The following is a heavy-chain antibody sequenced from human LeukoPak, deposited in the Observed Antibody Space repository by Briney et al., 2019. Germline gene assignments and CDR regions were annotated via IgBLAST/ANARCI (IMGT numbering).Heavy chain of an antibody. Sequence: ASVKVTCKASGGTFSTYAISWVRQAPGQGLEWMGWIGTKNGNSNYAQKFWGRVTMATDTSTSTVYMELRSLGSDDTAVYYCSRDYRHIPDYWGQGTLVTVSS. CDR2: IGTKNGNS. CDR3: SRDYRHIPDY. D-gene: IGHD2-21*01. V-gene: IGHV1-18*01. CDR1: GGTFSTYA. J-gene: IGHJ4*02.